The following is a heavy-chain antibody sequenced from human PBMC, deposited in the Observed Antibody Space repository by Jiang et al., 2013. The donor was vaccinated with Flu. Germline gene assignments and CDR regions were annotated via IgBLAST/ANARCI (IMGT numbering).Heavy chain of an antibody. V-gene: IGHV3-21*01. CDR2: ISSSSNYI. D-gene: IGHD5-24*01. J-gene: IGHJ4*02. Sequence: ASGFTFSSYSMNWVRQAPGKGLEWVSSISSSSNYIYYADSVKGRFTISRDNAKNSLYLQMNSLRAEDTAVYYCATTMRRWLHDYWGQGTLVTVSS. CDR3: ATTMRRWLHDY. CDR1: GFTFSSYS.